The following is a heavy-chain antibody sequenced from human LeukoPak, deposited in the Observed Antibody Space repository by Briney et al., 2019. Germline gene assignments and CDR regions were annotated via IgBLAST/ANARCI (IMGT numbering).Heavy chain of an antibody. V-gene: IGHV1-69*13. J-gene: IGHJ4*02. CDR1: GGTFSSYA. D-gene: IGHD3-10*01. CDR2: IIPIFGTA. CDR3: ARDDTYYYGSGSYWYFDY. Sequence: SVKVSCKASGGTFSSYAISWVRQAPGQGLEWMGGIIPIFGTANYAQKFQGRVTITADESTSTAYMELSSLRSEDTAVYYCARDDTYYYGSGSYWYFDYWGRGTLVTVSS.